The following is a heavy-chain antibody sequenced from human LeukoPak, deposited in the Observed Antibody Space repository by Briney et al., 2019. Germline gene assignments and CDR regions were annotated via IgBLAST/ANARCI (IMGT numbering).Heavy chain of an antibody. CDR1: GFTFSSYA. CDR2: IWYDGSNK. Sequence: GRSLRLSCAASGFTFSSYAMHWVRQAPGKGLEWVAVIWYDGSNKYYADSVKGRFTISRDNSKNTLYLQMNSLRAEDTAVYYCCAPGVAGTVAWGQGTLVTVSS. D-gene: IGHD6-19*01. V-gene: IGHV3-33*08. CDR3: CAPGVAGTVA. J-gene: IGHJ5*02.